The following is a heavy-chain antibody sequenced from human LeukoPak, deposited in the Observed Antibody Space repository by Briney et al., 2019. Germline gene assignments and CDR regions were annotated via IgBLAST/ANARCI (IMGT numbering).Heavy chain of an antibody. Sequence: GGSLRLSCAASGFTFSSYAMHWVRQAPGKGLEWVAVISYDGSNKYYAGSVKGRFTISRDNSKNTLYLQMNSLRAEDTAVYYCAREYYDFWSGYSTYYSDYWGQGTLVTVSS. J-gene: IGHJ4*02. CDR2: ISYDGSNK. D-gene: IGHD3-3*01. V-gene: IGHV3-30-3*01. CDR1: GFTFSSYA. CDR3: AREYYDFWSGYSTYYSDY.